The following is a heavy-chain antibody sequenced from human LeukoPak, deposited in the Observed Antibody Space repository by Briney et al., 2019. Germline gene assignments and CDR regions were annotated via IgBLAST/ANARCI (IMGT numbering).Heavy chain of an antibody. Sequence: PGGSLRLSCAASGFTVSSNYMSWVRQAPGKGLEWVSVIYSGGSTYYADSVKGRFTISRDNSKNTLYLQMNSLRAEDTAVYYCARTVAGRYFAYWGQGTLVTVSS. D-gene: IGHD6-19*01. V-gene: IGHV3-66*01. CDR1: GFTVSSNY. CDR2: IYSGGST. J-gene: IGHJ4*02. CDR3: ARTVAGRYFAY.